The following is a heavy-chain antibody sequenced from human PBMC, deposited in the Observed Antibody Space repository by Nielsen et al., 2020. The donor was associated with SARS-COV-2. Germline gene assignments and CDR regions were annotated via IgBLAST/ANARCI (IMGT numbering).Heavy chain of an antibody. CDR2: IYYSGST. CDR3: ARARAQYCSSTSCYGDIWFDP. Sequence: RQAPGKGLEWIGYIYYSGSTNYNPSLKSRVTISVDTSKNQFSLKLSSVTAADTAVYYCARARAQYCSSTSCYGDIWFDPWGQGTLVTVSS. J-gene: IGHJ5*02. V-gene: IGHV4-59*12. D-gene: IGHD2-2*01.